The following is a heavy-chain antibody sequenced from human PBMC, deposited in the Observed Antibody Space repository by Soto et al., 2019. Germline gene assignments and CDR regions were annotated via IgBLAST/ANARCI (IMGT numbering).Heavy chain of an antibody. D-gene: IGHD3-10*01. Sequence: SETMSLTSAVSGYSISSSKWWGWIRLPPGKGLEWIGYAYSNGGTSYNPSLKSRITISIDASKSQFSLKLSSVTAADTAVYYCAREAYRDYYGSGKFDPWGQGTLVTVSS. CDR3: AREAYRDYYGSGKFDP. CDR1: GYSISSSKW. J-gene: IGHJ5*02. CDR2: AYSNGGT. V-gene: IGHV4-28*03.